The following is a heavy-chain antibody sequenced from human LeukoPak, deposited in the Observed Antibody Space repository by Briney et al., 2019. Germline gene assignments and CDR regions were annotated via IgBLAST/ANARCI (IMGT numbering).Heavy chain of an antibody. CDR2: IYYSGST. V-gene: IGHV4-39*01. CDR3: ARHQSYGSGPYYAPFDN. D-gene: IGHD3-10*01. CDR1: GGSVSSSSYY. J-gene: IGHJ4*02. Sequence: SSETLSLTCTVSGGSVSSSSYYWGWIRQPPMKGLEWIGSIYYSGSTEYNLSLKSRVTISVDTSRNQFSLKRSSVTAADTAVYYCARHQSYGSGPYYAPFDNWGQGILVTVSS.